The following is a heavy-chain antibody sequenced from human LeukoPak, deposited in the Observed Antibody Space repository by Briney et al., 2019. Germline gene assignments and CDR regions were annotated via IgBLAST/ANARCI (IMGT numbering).Heavy chain of an antibody. Sequence: SETLSLTCTVSGGSISSSSYYWGRIRQPPGKGLEWIGSIYYSGSTYYYPSLKSRVTISVDTSKNQFSLKLSSVTAADTAVYYCARLTYYDFWSGYSSRKYYFDYWGQGTLVTVSS. CDR1: GGSISSSSYY. V-gene: IGHV4-39*01. J-gene: IGHJ4*02. D-gene: IGHD3-3*01. CDR2: IYYSGST. CDR3: ARLTYYDFWSGYSSRKYYFDY.